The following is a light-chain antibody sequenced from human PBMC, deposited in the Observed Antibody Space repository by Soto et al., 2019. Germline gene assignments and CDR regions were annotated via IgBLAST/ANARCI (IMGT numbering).Light chain of an antibody. J-gene: IGKJ5*01. CDR2: GAS. Sequence: DIVLTQSPGTLSLSPGERATLSCRASQSVRSTSLAWYQQKPGQAPRLLIYGASTRATGIPARFSGSGSGTEFTLTISSLQSEDFAVYYCQQYSNWPPITFGQGTRLEIK. V-gene: IGKV3-15*01. CDR1: QSVRST. CDR3: QQYSNWPPIT.